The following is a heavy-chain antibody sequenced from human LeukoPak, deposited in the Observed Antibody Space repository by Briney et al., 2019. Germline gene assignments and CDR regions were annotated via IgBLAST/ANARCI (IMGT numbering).Heavy chain of an antibody. CDR1: GYTFTDYY. Sequence: ASVKVSCKTSGYTFTDYYMHWVRQAPGQGLEWMGWINPNSGGTNYAQKFQGRVTMTRDTSISTAYMELSRLRSDDTAVYYCARGSTYYYDSSGYSTIDYWGQGTLVTVSS. V-gene: IGHV1-2*02. D-gene: IGHD3-22*01. CDR2: INPNSGGT. CDR3: ARGSTYYYDSSGYSTIDY. J-gene: IGHJ4*02.